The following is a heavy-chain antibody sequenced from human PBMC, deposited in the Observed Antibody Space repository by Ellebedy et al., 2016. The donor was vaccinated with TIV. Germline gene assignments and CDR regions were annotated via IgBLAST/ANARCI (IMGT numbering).Heavy chain of an antibody. Sequence: GESLKISCVASGFTFSRHWMPCVRQAPGKGLEGVSRAYIEESDITYADSVKGRFTISRDNAKNTLYLQMTSLRAEDTAVYDCARERNWNLYCWGQGTLVTVSS. D-gene: IGHD1-7*01. CDR1: GFTFSRHW. CDR3: ARERNWNLYC. CDR2: AYIEESDI. J-gene: IGHJ4*02. V-gene: IGHV3-74*03.